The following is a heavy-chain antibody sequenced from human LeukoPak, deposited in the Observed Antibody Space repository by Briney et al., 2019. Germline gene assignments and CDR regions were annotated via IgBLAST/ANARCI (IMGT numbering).Heavy chain of an antibody. CDR3: AKGSTRENWFDP. Sequence: PGGALRLSCAASGFTFDDHGMTWVRQVPGKGLEWVSGISGSGGNTYYADSVKGRFTSSRDNSKNTLYLQMNSLRAEDTAVYYCAKGSTRENWFDPWGQGTLVTVSS. J-gene: IGHJ5*02. CDR2: ISGSGGNT. CDR1: GFTFDDHG. V-gene: IGHV3-23*01. D-gene: IGHD1-1*01.